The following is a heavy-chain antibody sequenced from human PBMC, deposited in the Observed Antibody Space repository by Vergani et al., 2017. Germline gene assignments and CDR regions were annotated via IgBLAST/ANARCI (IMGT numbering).Heavy chain of an antibody. CDR1: GGSISSGSYY. J-gene: IGHJ6*02. V-gene: IGHV4-61*02. D-gene: IGHD3/OR15-3a*01. Sequence: QVQQQESGPGLVKPSQTLSLTCTVSGGSISSGSYYWSWIRQPAGKGLEWIGRIYTSGSTNYNPSLKSRVTISVDTSKNQFSLKLSSVTAADTAVYYCARDRGWTGYYYYGIDVWGQGTTVTVSS. CDR3: ARDRGWTGYYYYGIDV. CDR2: IYTSGST.